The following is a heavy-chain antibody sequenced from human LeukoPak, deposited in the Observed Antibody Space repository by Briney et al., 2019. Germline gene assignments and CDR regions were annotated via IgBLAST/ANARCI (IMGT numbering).Heavy chain of an antibody. CDR1: GFTFSSYS. Sequence: GGSPRLSCAASGFTFSSYSMSWVRQAPGKGLEWVSSISSSSSYIYYADSVKGRFTISRDNAKNSLYLQMNSLRAEDTAVYYCARGSSGWYRFDPWGQGTLVTVSS. CDR2: ISSSSSYI. CDR3: ARGSSGWYRFDP. J-gene: IGHJ5*02. V-gene: IGHV3-21*01. D-gene: IGHD6-19*01.